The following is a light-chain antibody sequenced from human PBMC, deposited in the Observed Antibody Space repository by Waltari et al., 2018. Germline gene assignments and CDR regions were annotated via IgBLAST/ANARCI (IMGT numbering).Light chain of an antibody. J-gene: IGLJ2*01. CDR1: SSNIGSNY. CDR2: RNN. CDR3: AAWDDTLSGVV. V-gene: IGLV1-47*01. Sequence: QSVLTQPPSGSGTPGQRVTISCSGSSSNIGSNYVYWYQQLPGTAPRLLIYRNNQRPSGVPARFSGSKSGTSASLAISGLRSDDEADYYCAAWDDTLSGVVFGGGTKLTVL.